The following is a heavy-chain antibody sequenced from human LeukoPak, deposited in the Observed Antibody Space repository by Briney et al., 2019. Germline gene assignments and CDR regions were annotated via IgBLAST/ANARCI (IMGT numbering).Heavy chain of an antibody. CDR2: ISAGGGVT. D-gene: IGHD4-17*01. CDR3: AKAARTTVTYSFDS. J-gene: IGHJ4*02. Sequence: GGSLRLSCAVSGFTFSNYAMVWVRQAPGKGLDWVTSISAGGGVTSNADSVKGRFTISRDNSKNTLYLQLNSLRAEDTAMYYCAKAARTTVTYSFDSWGQGTLVTVSS. V-gene: IGHV3-23*01. CDR1: GFTFSNYA.